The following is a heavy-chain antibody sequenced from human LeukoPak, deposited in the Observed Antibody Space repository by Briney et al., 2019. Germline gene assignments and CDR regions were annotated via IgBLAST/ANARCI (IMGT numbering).Heavy chain of an antibody. CDR1: GFTFSSYS. J-gene: IGHJ4*02. D-gene: IGHD1-26*01. CDR3: ARVSSGSYDY. CDR2: ISSSSSYI. V-gene: IGHV3-21*01. Sequence: GGSLRLSCAASGFTFSSYSMNWVRQAPGKGLEWVSSISSSSSYIYYADSVKGRFTISRDNAKNPLYLQMNSLSAEDTAVYYCARVSSGSYDYWGQGTLVTVSS.